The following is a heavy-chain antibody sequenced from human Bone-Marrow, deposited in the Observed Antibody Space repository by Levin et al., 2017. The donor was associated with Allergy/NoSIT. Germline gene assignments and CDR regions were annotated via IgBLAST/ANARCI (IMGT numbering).Heavy chain of an antibody. CDR2: IIPIFGTA. V-gene: IGHV1-69*06. J-gene: IGHJ5*02. CDR3: ARGETVGYCSGGSCYSVRFDP. Sequence: SVKVSCKASGGTFSSYAISWVRQAPGQGLEWMGGIIPIFGTANYAQKFQGRVTITADKSTSTAYMELSSLRSEDTAVYYCARGETVGYCSGGSCYSVRFDPWGQGTLVTVSS. CDR1: GGTFSSYA. D-gene: IGHD2-15*01.